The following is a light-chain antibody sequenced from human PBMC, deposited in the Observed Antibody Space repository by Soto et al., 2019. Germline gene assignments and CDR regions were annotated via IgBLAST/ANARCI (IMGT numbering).Light chain of an antibody. CDR3: QQYNSYSWT. CDR2: GAS. CDR1: QSVRSSH. J-gene: IGKJ1*01. Sequence: LSQSPGTLSLSPGEIATLSCRTSQSVRSSHLAWYQQKPGQAPRLLIYGASSRATGIPDRFSGSGSGTEFTLTISSLQADDFATYYCQQYNSYSWTFGQGTKVDI. V-gene: IGKV3-20*01.